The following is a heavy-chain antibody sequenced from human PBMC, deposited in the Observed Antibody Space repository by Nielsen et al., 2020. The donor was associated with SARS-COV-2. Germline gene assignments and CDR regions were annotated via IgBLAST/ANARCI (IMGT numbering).Heavy chain of an antibody. CDR1: GGSISSGGYY. Sequence: SETLSLTCTVSGGSISSGGYYWSWIRQHPGKGLEWIGYIYYSGSTYYNPSLKSRVTISVDTSKNQFSLKLSSVTAADTAVYYCARDREPHYFDYWGQGTLVTVSS. J-gene: IGHJ4*02. CDR3: ARDREPHYFDY. V-gene: IGHV4-31*03. D-gene: IGHD1-26*01. CDR2: IYYSGST.